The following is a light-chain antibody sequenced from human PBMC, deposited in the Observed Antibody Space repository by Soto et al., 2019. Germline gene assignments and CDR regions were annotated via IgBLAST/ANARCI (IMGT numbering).Light chain of an antibody. CDR3: QQYGGSPPYT. J-gene: IGKJ2*01. Sequence: EIVLTQSPGTLSLSPGERATLSCRASQSISSTYLAWYQQKPGQAPRLLIYGASSRATGIPDRFSGSGSGTDFSLTISRLEPEDFAVDYCQQYGGSPPYTVGQGTKLEIK. CDR2: GAS. V-gene: IGKV3-20*01. CDR1: QSISSTY.